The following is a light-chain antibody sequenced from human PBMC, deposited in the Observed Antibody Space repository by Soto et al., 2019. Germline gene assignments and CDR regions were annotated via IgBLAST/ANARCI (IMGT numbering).Light chain of an antibody. CDR2: GNS. CDR3: QSYDSCLSGSRV. Sequence: QSVLTQPPSVSGAPGQRVTISCTGSSSNIGAGYDVHWYQQLPGTAPKLLIYGNSNRPSGVPDRFSGSKSGTSASLAITGLQAEDEADYYCQSYDSCLSGSRVFVTGSMVTVL. V-gene: IGLV1-40*01. CDR1: SSNIGAGYD. J-gene: IGLJ1*01.